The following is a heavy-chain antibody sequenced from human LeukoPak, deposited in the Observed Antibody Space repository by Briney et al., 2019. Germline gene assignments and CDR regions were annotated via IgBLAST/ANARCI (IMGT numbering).Heavy chain of an antibody. V-gene: IGHV1-18*01. J-gene: IGHJ4*02. CDR3: ARDDLGIGSRGGGDY. CDR2: ISAYNGNT. Sequence: ASVKVSCKASGYTFTNYGISWVRQAPGQGLDWMGWISAYNGNTNYAQKLQDRVTMTTDTSTSTAYMELRSLGSDDTAVYYCARDDLGIGSRGGGDYWGQGTLVTVSS. D-gene: IGHD7-27*01. CDR1: GYTFTNYG.